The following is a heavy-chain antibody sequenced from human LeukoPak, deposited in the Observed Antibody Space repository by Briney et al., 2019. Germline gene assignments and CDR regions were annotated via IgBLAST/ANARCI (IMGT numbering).Heavy chain of an antibody. V-gene: IGHV4-31*02. CDR2: IYYSGST. CDR3: ARGPSGILTGVFDC. CDR1: GGSISSGGYY. D-gene: IGHD3-9*01. Sequence: PSETLSLTCTVSGGSISSGGYYWSWIRQHPGKGLEWIGYIYYSGSTYYNPSLKSRVTISVDTSKNQFSLKLSSVTAADTAVYYCARGPSGILTGVFDCWGQGTLVTVSS. J-gene: IGHJ4*02.